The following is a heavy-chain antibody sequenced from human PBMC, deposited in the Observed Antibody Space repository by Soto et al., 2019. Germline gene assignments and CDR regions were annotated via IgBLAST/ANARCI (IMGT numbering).Heavy chain of an antibody. CDR2: IRSKANSYAT. D-gene: IGHD4-4*01. V-gene: IGHV3-73*01. J-gene: IGHJ5*02. CDR1: GFTFSGSA. Sequence: PGGSLRLSCAASGFTFSGSAMHWVRQASGKGLEWVGRIRSKANSYATAYAASVKGRFTISRDDSKNTAYLQMNSLKTEDTAVYYCTRPGGEDYSNQNWFDPWGQGTLVTVCS. CDR3: TRPGGEDYSNQNWFDP.